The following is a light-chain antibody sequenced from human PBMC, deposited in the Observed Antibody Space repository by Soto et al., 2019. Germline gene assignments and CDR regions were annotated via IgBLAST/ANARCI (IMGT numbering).Light chain of an antibody. CDR3: QHYGTSLT. Sequence: DIVLTQSPGTLSLSPGESVTLSCRASHSVSSSHLAWYQQKPGQAPRLFIYGASRRASGIPDRFSGSGSGTDFTLTISRLQPEDFAVYSCQHYGTSLTFGGGTKAEIK. V-gene: IGKV3-20*01. J-gene: IGKJ4*01. CDR1: HSVSSSH. CDR2: GAS.